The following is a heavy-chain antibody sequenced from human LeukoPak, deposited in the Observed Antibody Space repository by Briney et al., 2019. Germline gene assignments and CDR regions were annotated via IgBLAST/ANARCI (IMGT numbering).Heavy chain of an antibody. Sequence: GGSLRLSCAASGFTFTSYWMTWVRQAPGKGLGWVANIKQDGSEKFYVGSVRGRFTISRDNARNSVSLQMNSLRAEDTAVYYCARDIDTNYWGQGTLVTVSS. CDR2: IKQDGSEK. CDR3: ARDIDTNY. D-gene: IGHD1-26*01. V-gene: IGHV3-7*03. J-gene: IGHJ4*02. CDR1: GFTFTSYW.